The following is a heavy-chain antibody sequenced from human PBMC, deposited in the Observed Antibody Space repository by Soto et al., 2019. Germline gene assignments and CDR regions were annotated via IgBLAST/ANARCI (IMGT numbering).Heavy chain of an antibody. D-gene: IGHD4-17*01. V-gene: IGHV1-2*02. Sequence: GGPVKGSLKGSCFTLSHYGISWGRQAHGQGLEWMGGIIPITGATKYTQTFQGRVTVTRDTSTSKAYMELTSLISNDTAVYYCVRGGYGDYLHHWGQGSLVTISS. CDR3: VRGGYGDYLHH. CDR2: IIPITGAT. J-gene: IGHJ1*01. CDR1: CFTLSHYG.